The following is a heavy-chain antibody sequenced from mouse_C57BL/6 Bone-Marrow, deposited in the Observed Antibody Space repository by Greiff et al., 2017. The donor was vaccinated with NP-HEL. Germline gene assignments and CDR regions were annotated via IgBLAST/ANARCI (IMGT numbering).Heavy chain of an antibody. V-gene: IGHV1-50*01. J-gene: IGHJ2*01. Sequence: QVQLQQSGAELVKPGASVKLSCKASGYTFTSYWMQWVKQRPGQGLEWIGEIDPSDIYPNYNKKFKGKATLTVDTSSSTAYRQLSRLASEDSAVYYCARDYCDDWGKGTTRTVSS. CDR2: IDPSDIYP. CDR1: GYTFTSYW. CDR3: ARDYCDD.